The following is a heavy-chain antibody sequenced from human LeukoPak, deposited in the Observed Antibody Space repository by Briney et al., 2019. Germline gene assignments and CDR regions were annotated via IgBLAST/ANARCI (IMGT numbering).Heavy chain of an antibody. J-gene: IGHJ4*02. CDR2: IYTSGST. V-gene: IGHV4-4*07. Sequence: SETLSLTCTVSGGSISSYYWSWIRQPAGKGLEWIGRIYTSGSTNHNPSLKSRVTMSVDTSKNQFSLKLSSVTAADTAVYYCARDRAAADYTYYFDYWGQGTLVTVSS. CDR3: ARDRAAADYTYYFDY. CDR1: GGSISSYY. D-gene: IGHD6-13*01.